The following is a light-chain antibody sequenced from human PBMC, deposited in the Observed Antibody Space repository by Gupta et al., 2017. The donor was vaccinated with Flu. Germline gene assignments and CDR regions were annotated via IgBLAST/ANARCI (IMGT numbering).Light chain of an antibody. J-gene: IGLJ1*01. Sequence: QSALTQPASVSGSPGPSITIPCTGTSSDIGTYNYVSWYQQHPGKAPELMISAVNKRPSGVSNRFSGSKSGNTASLTISGLQAEDEADYYCSSYTSTTTLVFGSGTKVTVL. CDR2: AVN. CDR3: SSYTSTTTLV. CDR1: SSDIGTYNY. V-gene: IGLV2-14*01.